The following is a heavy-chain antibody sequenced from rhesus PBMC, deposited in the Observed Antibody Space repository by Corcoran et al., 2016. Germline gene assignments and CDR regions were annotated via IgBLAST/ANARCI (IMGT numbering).Heavy chain of an antibody. V-gene: IGHV4S12*01. Sequence: QVKLQESGPGLVKPLETLSLTCAVSGGSISGGYLYWSWTRPPQGQGLAWIGGFYSSSGNTFYNPSLKSRVTISKDPSNNQFSRKLSSVTAADTALYYCAREIHCSDSGCVHDYGTEYVEFWGQGALVTVSS. D-gene: IGHD2-33*01. J-gene: IGHJ1*01. CDR1: GGSISGGYLY. CDR2: FYSSSGNT. CDR3: AREIHCSDSGCVHDYGTEYVEF.